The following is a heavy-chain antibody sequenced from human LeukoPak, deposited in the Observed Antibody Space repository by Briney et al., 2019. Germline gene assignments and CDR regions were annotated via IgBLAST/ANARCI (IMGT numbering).Heavy chain of an antibody. CDR2: IYTSGST. V-gene: IGHV4-61*02. J-gene: IGHJ6*02. CDR1: GGSISSGSYY. Sequence: SETLSLTCTVSGGSISSGSYYWSWIRQPGGKGLEWIGRIYTSGSTNYNPSLKSRVTISVDTSKNQFSLKLSSVTAADTAVYYCARDLLWFGELENYYYGMDVWGQGTTVTVSS. CDR3: ARDLLWFGELENYYYGMDV. D-gene: IGHD3-10*01.